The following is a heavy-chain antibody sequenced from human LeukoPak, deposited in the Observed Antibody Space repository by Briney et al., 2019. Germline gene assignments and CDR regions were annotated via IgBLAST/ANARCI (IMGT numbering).Heavy chain of an antibody. Sequence: ASVKVFCKASGYTFTGYYMHWVRQAPGQGLEWMGWVNPKSGGTNYAQKFQGRVTMTRDTSISTAYMELSRLRSDDTAVYYCARAVGANWFDPWGQGTLVTVSS. V-gene: IGHV1-2*02. D-gene: IGHD3-10*01. CDR3: ARAVGANWFDP. CDR1: GYTFTGYY. J-gene: IGHJ5*02. CDR2: VNPKSGGT.